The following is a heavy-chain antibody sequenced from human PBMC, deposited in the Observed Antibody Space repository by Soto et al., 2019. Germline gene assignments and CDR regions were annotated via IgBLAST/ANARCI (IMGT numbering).Heavy chain of an antibody. CDR3: ARASSYYDFWSGYTVEGMDV. CDR2: IYYSGST. D-gene: IGHD3-3*01. V-gene: IGHV4-61*01. CDR1: GGSVSSGSYY. J-gene: IGHJ6*02. Sequence: SETLSLTCTVSGGSVSSGSYYWSWIRQPPGKGLEWIGYIYYSGSTNYNPSLKSRVTISVDTSKNQFSLQLSSVTAADTAVYYCARASSYYDFWSGYTVEGMDVWGQGTTVSVAS.